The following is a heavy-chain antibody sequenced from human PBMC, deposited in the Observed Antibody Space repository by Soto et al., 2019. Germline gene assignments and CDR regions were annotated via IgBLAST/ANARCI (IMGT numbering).Heavy chain of an antibody. J-gene: IGHJ4*02. CDR1: GFTFSTYG. Sequence: QVQLVESGGGVVQPGRSLRLSCAASGFTFSTYGMHWVRQAPGKGLEWVAVISYDAKHKYYADSLKGRFTISRDNSKNTLYLQMNSLRAEDTAVYYCAKGAVQDLWSGYYTLFDYRGQGTLVTVSS. CDR2: ISYDAKHK. CDR3: AKGAVQDLWSGYYTLFDY. D-gene: IGHD3-3*01. V-gene: IGHV3-30*18.